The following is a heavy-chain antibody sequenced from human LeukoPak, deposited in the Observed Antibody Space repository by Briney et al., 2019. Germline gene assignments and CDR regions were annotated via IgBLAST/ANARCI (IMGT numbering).Heavy chain of an antibody. V-gene: IGHV3-48*01. Sequence: GGSLRLSCAASGFTFSSYSMNWVRQAPGKGLEWVSYISSSSSTIYYADSVKGRFTISRDNSKNTLYLQMNSLRAEDTAVYYCAKDLLAAAGTWGQGTLVTVSS. CDR2: ISSSSSTI. CDR3: AKDLLAAAGT. D-gene: IGHD6-13*01. J-gene: IGHJ4*02. CDR1: GFTFSSYS.